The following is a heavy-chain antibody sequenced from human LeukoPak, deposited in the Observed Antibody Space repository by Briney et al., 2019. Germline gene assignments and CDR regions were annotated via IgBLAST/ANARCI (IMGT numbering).Heavy chain of an antibody. CDR2: IYTTGRT. CDR1: GGSLSSYW. D-gene: IGHD3-16*02. Sequence: SETLSLNCSVSGGSLSSYWWSWIRQPAGKGLEFIGRIYTTGRTNYNPSLKSRVSMSVDTSKNKFSLELRSVTAADTAVHFCARAGYTISSYRFDYWGQGALVTVSS. CDR3: ARAGYTISSYRFDY. J-gene: IGHJ4*02. V-gene: IGHV4-4*07.